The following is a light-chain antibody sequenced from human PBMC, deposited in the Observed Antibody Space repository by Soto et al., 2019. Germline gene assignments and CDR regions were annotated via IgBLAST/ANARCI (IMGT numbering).Light chain of an antibody. J-gene: IGLJ2*01. CDR3: LSFDSSLSVV. CDR1: SSNIGAGYD. Sequence: QSVLTQPPSVSGAPGQRVTISCTGSSSNIGAGYDVHWYQQLPGRAPKLLIYGNTNRPSGVPDRFSGSKSGTSASLAITGLQAEDEAAYYCLSFDSSLSVVFGGGTKRTVL. V-gene: IGLV1-40*01. CDR2: GNT.